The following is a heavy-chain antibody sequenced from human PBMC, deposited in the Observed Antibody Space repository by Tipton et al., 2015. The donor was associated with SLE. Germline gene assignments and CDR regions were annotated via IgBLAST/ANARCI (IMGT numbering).Heavy chain of an antibody. V-gene: IGHV3-7*04. Sequence: SLRLSCAASGFTFSSAWMSWVRQAPGKGLEWVANIKKDGSEKYYVDSVKGRFTISRDNAKNSLYLEMNSLRDEDTAVYYCGRAFDVWGQGAMVTVSS. CDR2: IKKDGSEK. CDR1: GFTFSSAW. CDR3: GRAFDV. J-gene: IGHJ3*01.